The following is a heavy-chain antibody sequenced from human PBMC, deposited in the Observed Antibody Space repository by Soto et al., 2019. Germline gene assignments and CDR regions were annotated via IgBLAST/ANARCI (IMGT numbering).Heavy chain of an antibody. J-gene: IGHJ4*02. CDR2: IYWDDVK. CDR1: GFSLSTSGVG. CDR3: PHRQRQVYFDF. V-gene: IGHV2-5*02. Sequence: QITLKESGPTLVKPTQTLTLTCTFSGFSLSTSGVGVGWIRQPPGKALEGLALIYWDDVKRCSPSLKSRLTITEDTSKNRVVLTMTNMYPVDTATYSCPHRQRQVYFDFRGQGTLVTVSS.